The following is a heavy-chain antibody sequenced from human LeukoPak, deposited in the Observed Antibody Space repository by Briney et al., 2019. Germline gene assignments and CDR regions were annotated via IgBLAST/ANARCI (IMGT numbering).Heavy chain of an antibody. CDR2: ISSSSSTI. D-gene: IGHD2-15*01. CDR3: AREGYCSGGSCDGDY. V-gene: IGHV3-48*01. CDR1: GFTFSSYS. J-gene: IGHJ4*02. Sequence: GGSLRLSCAASGFTFSSYSMNWVRQAPGKGLEWVSYISSSSSTIYYADSVKGRFTISRDNAKNSLYLQMNSLRAEDTAVYYCAREGYCSGGSCDGDYWGQGTLVTVSS.